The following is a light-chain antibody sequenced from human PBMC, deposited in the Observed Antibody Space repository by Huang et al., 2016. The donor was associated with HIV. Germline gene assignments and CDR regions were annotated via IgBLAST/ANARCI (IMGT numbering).Light chain of an antibody. CDR2: AAS. CDR1: QDISSY. J-gene: IGKJ5*01. Sequence: AIRITQSPSSLSASTGDRVNITCRASQDISSYLAWYQQKSGEAPKFLIHAASTLQGGVPSRFSGSGSGTDFTLTISCLQSEDFATYYCQQYYDYPPTFGQGTRLEI. CDR3: QQYYDYPPT. V-gene: IGKV1-8*01.